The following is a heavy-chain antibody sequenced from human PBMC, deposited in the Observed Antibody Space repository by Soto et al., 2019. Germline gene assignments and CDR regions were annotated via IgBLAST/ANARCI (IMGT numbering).Heavy chain of an antibody. CDR3: ARDLCYLWFGELLSWFDP. D-gene: IGHD3-10*01. J-gene: IGHJ5*02. V-gene: IGHV4-4*07. CDR2: IYTSGST. CDR1: GGSISSYY. Sequence: SETLSLTCTVSGGSISSYYWSWIRQPAGKGLEWIGRIYTSGSTNYNPSLKSRVTMSVDTSKNQFSLKLSSVTAADTAVYYCARDLCYLWFGELLSWFDPWGQGTLVTVSS.